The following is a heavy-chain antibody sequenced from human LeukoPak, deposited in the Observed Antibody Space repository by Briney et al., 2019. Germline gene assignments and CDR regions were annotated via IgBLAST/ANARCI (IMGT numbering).Heavy chain of an antibody. D-gene: IGHD3-16*01. J-gene: IGHJ3*01. CDR3: ARRWVYDKRAFDA. Sequence: SETLSLTCTVSGGSISGTYYWSWIRPPPGKGLAWIGYIYYTGTTDSNPSLKRGVTISLDTSNNQFSLNLSSVTAADTAVYYCARRWVYDKRAFDAWGQGTMVTVSS. CDR2: IYYTGTT. CDR1: GGSISGTYY. V-gene: IGHV4-59*08.